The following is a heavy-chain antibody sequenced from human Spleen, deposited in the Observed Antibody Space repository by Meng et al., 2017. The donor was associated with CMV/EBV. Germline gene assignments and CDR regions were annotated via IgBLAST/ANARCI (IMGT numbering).Heavy chain of an antibody. Sequence: TFSGFSHSTSGLGVAWIRQPPGKALEWLTLIYWDDDKRYSSSLKSRLTITKDTSKNQVVLTMTNIDPVDTATFYCAHRRAGVTTLFDFWGQGTLVTVSS. V-gene: IGHV2-5*02. D-gene: IGHD4-17*01. CDR1: GFSHSTSGLG. J-gene: IGHJ5*01. CDR2: IYWDDDK. CDR3: AHRRAGVTTLFDF.